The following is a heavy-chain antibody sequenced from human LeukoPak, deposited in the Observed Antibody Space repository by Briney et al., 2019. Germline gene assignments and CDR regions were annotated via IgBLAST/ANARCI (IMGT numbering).Heavy chain of an antibody. CDR2: INADDGVT. CDR1: GYTFTSYG. D-gene: IGHD2/OR15-2a*01. Sequence: ASVKVSCKASGYTFTSYGISWVRQAPGQGLEWMGWINADDGVTKSAQNFEGRLTMTRDTSINTVYMELTSLASDDTAVYYCARNAFFLETWGQGTLVTVSP. J-gene: IGHJ5*02. CDR3: ARNAFFLET. V-gene: IGHV1-18*01.